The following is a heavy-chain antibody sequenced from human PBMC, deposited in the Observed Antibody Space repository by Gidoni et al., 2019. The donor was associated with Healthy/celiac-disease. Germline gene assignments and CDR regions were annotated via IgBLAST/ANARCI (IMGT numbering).Heavy chain of an antibody. J-gene: IGHJ4*02. V-gene: IGHV3-49*03. Sequence: EVQLVESGGGLVQPGRSLRLSCTASGFPFGDYAMSWFRQAPGKGLEWVGFIRSKAYGGTTEYAASVKGRFTISRDDSKSIAYLQMNSLKTEDTAVYYCTRVRDFWSGYPDYWGQGTLVTVSS. CDR2: IRSKAYGGTT. CDR3: TRVRDFWSGYPDY. D-gene: IGHD3-3*01. CDR1: GFPFGDYA.